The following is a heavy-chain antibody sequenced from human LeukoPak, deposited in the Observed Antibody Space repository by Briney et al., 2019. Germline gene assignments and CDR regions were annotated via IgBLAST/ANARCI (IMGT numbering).Heavy chain of an antibody. J-gene: IGHJ6*02. V-gene: IGHV3-7*03. CDR1: GFTFSSYW. CDR3: ARDQKYSSSGYYYYYGMDV. CDR2: IKQDGSEK. Sequence: GGSLRLSCAASGFTFSSYWMSWVRQAPGKGLEWVANIKQDGSEKYYVDSVKGRFTISRDNVKNSLYLQMNSLRAEDTAVYYCARDQKYSSSGYYYYYGMDVWGQGTTVTVSS. D-gene: IGHD6-6*01.